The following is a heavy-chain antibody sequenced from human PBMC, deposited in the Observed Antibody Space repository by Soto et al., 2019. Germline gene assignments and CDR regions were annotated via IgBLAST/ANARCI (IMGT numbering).Heavy chain of an antibody. CDR2: IYHSGST. CDR1: GGSTSRGGYY. V-gene: IGHV4-31*03. D-gene: IGHD3-10*01. Sequence: QVQLQESGPGLVKPSQTLSLTCTVSGGSTSRGGYYWSWIRQHPGKGLEWIAYIYHSGSTYYNPSLKGRVTISLDTSKNQFSLKLSSVTAADTAVYYCARVAMVRGFPGGAFDIWGQGTMVTVSS. CDR3: ARVAMVRGFPGGAFDI. J-gene: IGHJ3*02.